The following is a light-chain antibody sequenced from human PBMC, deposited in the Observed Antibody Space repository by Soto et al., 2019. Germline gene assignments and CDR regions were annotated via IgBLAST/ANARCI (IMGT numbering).Light chain of an antibody. CDR1: TGAVTSGHY. CDR3: LLSYRGARV. CDR2: DIN. J-gene: IGLJ2*01. Sequence: QAVVTQEPSLSVSPGGTVTLTCGASTGAVTSGHYPFWFQQKPGQAPRTLIYDINNKHSWTPTRFSGSLLGGKAALTPSGAQPEDEADYYCLLSYRGARVFGGGTKVTVL. V-gene: IGLV7-46*01.